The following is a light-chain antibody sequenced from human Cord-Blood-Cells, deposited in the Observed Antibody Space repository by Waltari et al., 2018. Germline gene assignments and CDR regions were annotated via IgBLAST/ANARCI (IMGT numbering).Light chain of an antibody. Sequence: DIQTTQSPSSLSASVADSVTITCRASQSISSYLNWYQQKPWRAPKLLIYAASSWQSGVPSRFSGSGSGADVTLTISSRQPEDCATYYCQQSYSTPWTFGQGTKVEIK. J-gene: IGKJ1*01. CDR3: QQSYSTPWT. CDR2: AAS. V-gene: IGKV1-39*01. CDR1: QSISSY.